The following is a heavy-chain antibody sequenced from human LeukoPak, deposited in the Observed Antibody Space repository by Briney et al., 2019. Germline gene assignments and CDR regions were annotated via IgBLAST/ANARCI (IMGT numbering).Heavy chain of an antibody. V-gene: IGHV1-8*01. Sequence: ASVKVSCKASGYTFTSYDINWVRQATGQGLEWMGWMNPNSGNTGYAQKFQGRVTMTRNTSISTAYMELSSLRSEDTAVYYCARAEKGGSSWRGRFDPWGQGTLVTVSS. CDR3: ARAEKGGSSWRGRFDP. CDR1: GYTFTSYD. CDR2: MNPNSGNT. J-gene: IGHJ5*02. D-gene: IGHD6-13*01.